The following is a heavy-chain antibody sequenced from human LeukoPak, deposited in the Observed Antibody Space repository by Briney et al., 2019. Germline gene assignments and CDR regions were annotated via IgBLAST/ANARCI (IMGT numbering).Heavy chain of an antibody. V-gene: IGHV3-48*03. CDR1: GFTFSSCE. J-gene: IGHJ4*02. D-gene: IGHD3-22*01. Sequence: GGSLRLSCAASGFTFSSCEMNWVRQAPGKGLEWVSYISSSGSTIYYADSVKGRFTISRDNAKNSLYLQMNSLRAEDTAVYYCARTKWYYYDSSGYPFDYWGQGTLVTVSS. CDR2: ISSSGSTI. CDR3: ARTKWYYYDSSGYPFDY.